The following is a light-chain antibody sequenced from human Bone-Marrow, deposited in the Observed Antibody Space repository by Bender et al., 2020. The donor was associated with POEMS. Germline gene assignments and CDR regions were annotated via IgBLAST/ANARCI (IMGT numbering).Light chain of an antibody. CDR1: SSNTGSGYD. V-gene: IGLV1-40*01. CDR3: SSYVGSNNWV. J-gene: IGLJ3*02. CDR2: GNS. Sequence: QSVLTQPPSVSGAPGQRVTISCTGSSSNTGSGYDVHWYQHLPGTAPKLLIYGNSNRPSGVPDRFSGSKSGTSASLAITGLQAEDEADYYCSSYVGSNNWVFGGGTKVTVL.